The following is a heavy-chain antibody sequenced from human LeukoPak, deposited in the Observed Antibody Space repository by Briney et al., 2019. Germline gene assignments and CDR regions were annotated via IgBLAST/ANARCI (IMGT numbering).Heavy chain of an antibody. CDR1: GFTFSSNA. CDR2: FSGSGGST. D-gene: IGHD3-9*01. CDR3: AKAVGNAIYYFDF. Sequence: PGGSLRLSCAVSGFTFSSNAMSWVRQAPGKGLEWVSAFSGSGGSTYYADSVRGRFTISRDNSKNTLYLQLDSLRAEDTAIYYCAKAVGNAIYYFDFWGQGTLVTVSS. V-gene: IGHV3-23*01. J-gene: IGHJ4*02.